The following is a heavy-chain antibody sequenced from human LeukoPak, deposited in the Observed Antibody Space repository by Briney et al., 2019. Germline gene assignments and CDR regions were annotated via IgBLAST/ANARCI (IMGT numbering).Heavy chain of an antibody. J-gene: IGHJ3*02. CDR1: GYSFTSYW. Sequence: GESLKISCKGSGYSFTSYWIGWVRQMPGKGLEWMGIIYPGDSDTRCSPSFQGQVTISADKSISTAYLQWSSLKASDTAMYYCARAQGYCSGGSCYSSFAFDIWGQGTMVTVSS. CDR2: IYPGDSDT. V-gene: IGHV5-51*01. D-gene: IGHD2-15*01. CDR3: ARAQGYCSGGSCYSSFAFDI.